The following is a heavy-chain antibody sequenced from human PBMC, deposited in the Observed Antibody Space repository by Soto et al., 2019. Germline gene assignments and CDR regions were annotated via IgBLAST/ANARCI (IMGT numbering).Heavy chain of an antibody. Sequence: SETLSLTCAVSGGSIISGGYSWSWIRQPPGKGLEWIGYIYHSGSTYYNPSLKSRVTISVDRSKNQFSLKLSSVTAADTAVYYCARGEEQLESNNLFDPRGQGTLVTVSS. CDR3: ARGEEQLESNNLFDP. CDR1: GGSIISGGYS. J-gene: IGHJ5*02. V-gene: IGHV4-30-2*01. D-gene: IGHD1-1*01. CDR2: IYHSGST.